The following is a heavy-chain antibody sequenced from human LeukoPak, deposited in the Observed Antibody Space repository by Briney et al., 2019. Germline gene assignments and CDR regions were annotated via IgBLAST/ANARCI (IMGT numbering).Heavy chain of an antibody. CDR1: GFSLSTSGMC. Sequence: SGPTLVNPTQTLTLTCTFSGFSLSTSGMCVSWIRQPPGKALEWLARIDWDDDKYYSTSLKTRLTISKDTSKNQVVLTMTNMDPVDTATYYCARTYGSSGYYYFVYFDYWGQGTLVTVSS. CDR3: ARTYGSSGYYYFVYFDY. V-gene: IGHV2-70*11. D-gene: IGHD3-22*01. CDR2: IDWDDDK. J-gene: IGHJ4*02.